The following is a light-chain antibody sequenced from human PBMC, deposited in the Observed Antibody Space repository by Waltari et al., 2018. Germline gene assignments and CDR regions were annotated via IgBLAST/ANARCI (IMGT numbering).Light chain of an antibody. J-gene: IGKJ5*01. CDR3: QQLNSYPST. Sequence: DIQLTQSPSFLSASVGDRVTVTCRASQGISSYLAWYQHKPGKAPKHLIYAASTVQSGVPSRFSGSGSGTEFTLTSSSLQPEDFATYYCQQLNSYPSTVGRGTRLEIK. CDR2: AAS. CDR1: QGISSY. V-gene: IGKV1-9*01.